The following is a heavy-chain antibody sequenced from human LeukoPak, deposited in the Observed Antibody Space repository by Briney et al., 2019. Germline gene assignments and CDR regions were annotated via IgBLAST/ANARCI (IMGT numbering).Heavy chain of an antibody. J-gene: IGHJ5*02. CDR2: IYTTRNA. Sequence: SETLSLTCTVSGGSISSYYWSWIRQPAGKGLAWIGRIYTTRNANYNPSLKSRVTMSRDTSKKQFSLNLSSVTAADTAVYYCARGKYYYDSNSSYRYFDPWGQGTLVTVSS. D-gene: IGHD3-22*01. CDR1: GGSISSYY. V-gene: IGHV4-4*07. CDR3: ARGKYYYDSNSSYRYFDP.